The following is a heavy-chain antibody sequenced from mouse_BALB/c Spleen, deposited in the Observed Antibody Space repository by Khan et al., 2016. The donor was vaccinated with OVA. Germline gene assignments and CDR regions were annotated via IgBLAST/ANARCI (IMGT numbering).Heavy chain of an antibody. V-gene: IGHV5-12-2*01. D-gene: IGHD2-1*01. Sequence: EVELVESGGGLVQPGGSLKLSCAASGFTFSSYIMSWVRQTPEKRLEWVAYISNGGGSTYYLDTVKGRFTISRDNAKNTLYLQMSSLKSEDTAMYYCARHGNYVAFDYWGQGTTLKVSS. J-gene: IGHJ2*01. CDR3: ARHGNYVAFDY. CDR1: GFTFSSYI. CDR2: ISNGGGST.